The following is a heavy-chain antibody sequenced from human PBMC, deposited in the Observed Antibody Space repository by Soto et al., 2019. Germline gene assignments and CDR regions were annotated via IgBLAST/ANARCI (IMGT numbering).Heavy chain of an antibody. CDR2: INHSGST. CDR3: ARAGGSGWLYYYYYGMDV. V-gene: IGHV4-34*01. J-gene: IGHJ6*02. CDR1: GGSFSGYY. D-gene: IGHD6-19*01. Sequence: SETLSLTCAVYGGSFSGYYWSWIRQPPGKGLEWIGEINHSGSTNYNPSLKSRVTISVDTSKNQFSLKLSSVTAADTAVYYCARAGGSGWLYYYYYGMDVWGQGTTVTVSS.